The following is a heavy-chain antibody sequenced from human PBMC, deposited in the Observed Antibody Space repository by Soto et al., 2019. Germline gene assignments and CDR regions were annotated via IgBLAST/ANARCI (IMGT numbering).Heavy chain of an antibody. J-gene: IGHJ5*02. CDR3: ARHYSSGSRNWFDP. V-gene: IGHV4-39*01. CDR2: IYYSGST. CDR1: GGSINRSIHF. Sequence: LETLSLTFRVSGGSINRSIHFWGRVGQRPGKGLDWIGSIYYSGSTYYTPSLRSRVTISVDTSKNQFSLKLSSVTAADTAVFYCARHYSSGSRNWFDPWGQGTLVTVS. D-gene: IGHD6-19*01.